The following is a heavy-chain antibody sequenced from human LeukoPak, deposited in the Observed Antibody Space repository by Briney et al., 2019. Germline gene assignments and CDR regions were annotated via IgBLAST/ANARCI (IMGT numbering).Heavy chain of an antibody. CDR1: GFTVSDTY. Sequence: PGGSLRLSCAASGFTVSDTYMSWVRQAPGRGLEWVSIVYSGDDTYYADSVKGRFTISRDNSKNTLYLQMNSLRAEDTAVYYCARVSCSSGFPDAFDIWGQGTMVTASS. CDR3: ARVSCSSGFPDAFDI. CDR2: VYSGDDT. J-gene: IGHJ3*02. D-gene: IGHD6-19*01. V-gene: IGHV3-53*01.